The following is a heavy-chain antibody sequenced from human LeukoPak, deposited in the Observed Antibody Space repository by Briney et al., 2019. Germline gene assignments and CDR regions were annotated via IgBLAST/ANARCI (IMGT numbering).Heavy chain of an antibody. CDR1: GYTFTGYY. CDR3: ARAQYYCDSSAP. D-gene: IGHD3-22*01. J-gene: IGHJ5*02. CDR2: ISAYNGNT. V-gene: IGHV1-18*04. Sequence: ASVKVSCKASGYTFTGYYMHWVRQAPGQGLEWMGWISAYNGNTNYAQKLQGRVTMTTDTSTSTAYMELRSLRSDDTAVYYCARAQYYCDSSAPWGQGTLVTVSS.